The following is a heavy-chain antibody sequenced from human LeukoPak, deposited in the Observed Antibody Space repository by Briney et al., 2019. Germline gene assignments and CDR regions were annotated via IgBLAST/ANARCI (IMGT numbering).Heavy chain of an antibody. Sequence: PGGSLRLSCAASGFTFSSYAMHWVRQAPGKGLEWVSAISGSGGSTYYADSVKGRFTISRDNSKNTLYLQMTSPRAEDTAVYYCAKAEGPPMIRWYFDLWGRGTLVTVSS. CDR3: AKAEGPPMIRWYFDL. V-gene: IGHV3-23*01. D-gene: IGHD3-10*01. J-gene: IGHJ2*01. CDR2: ISGSGGST. CDR1: GFTFSSYA.